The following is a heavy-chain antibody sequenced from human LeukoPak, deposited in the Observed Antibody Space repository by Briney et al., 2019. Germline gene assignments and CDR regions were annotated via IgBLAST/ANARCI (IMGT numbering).Heavy chain of an antibody. J-gene: IGHJ6*03. V-gene: IGHV4-59*01. CDR2: IYYSGST. D-gene: IGHD3-3*02. CDR3: ARDLAQYYYYYYYMDV. Sequence: SETLSLICTVSGGSISSYYWSWIRQPPGKGLEWSGYIYYSGSTNYNPSLKSRVTISVDTSKNQFSLKLSSVTAADTAVYYCARDLAQYYYYYYYMDVWGKGTTVTVSS. CDR1: GGSISSYY.